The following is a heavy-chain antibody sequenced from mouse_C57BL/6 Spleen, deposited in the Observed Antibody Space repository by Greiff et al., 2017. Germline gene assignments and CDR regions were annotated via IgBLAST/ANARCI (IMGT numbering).Heavy chain of an antibody. CDR1: GYTFTEYT. Sequence: VKVVESGAELVKPGASVKLSCKASGYTFTEYTIHWVKQRSGQGLEWIGWFYPGSGSIKYNEKFKDKATLTADKSSSTVYMELSRLTSEDSAVYFCARHEDGHYYDYDGAWFAYWGQGTLVTVSA. J-gene: IGHJ3*01. V-gene: IGHV1-62-2*01. CDR2: FYPGSGSI. D-gene: IGHD2-4*01. CDR3: ARHEDGHYYDYDGAWFAY.